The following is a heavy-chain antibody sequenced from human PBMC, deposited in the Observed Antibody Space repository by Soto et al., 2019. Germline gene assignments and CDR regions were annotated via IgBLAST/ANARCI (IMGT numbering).Heavy chain of an antibody. J-gene: IGHJ6*02. V-gene: IGHV4-34*01. D-gene: IGHD2-15*01. CDR1: GGSFSGYY. CDR3: ARDGETGKYCSGGSCPKGMDV. Sequence: SETLSLTCAVYGGSFSGYYWSWIRQPPGKGLEWIGEINHSGSTNYNPSLKSRVTISVDTSKNQFSLKLSSVTAADTAVYYCARDGETGKYCSGGSCPKGMDVWGQGTTVTVSS. CDR2: INHSGST.